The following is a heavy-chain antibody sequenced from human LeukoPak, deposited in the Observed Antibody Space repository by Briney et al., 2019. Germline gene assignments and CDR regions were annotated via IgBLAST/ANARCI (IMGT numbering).Heavy chain of an antibody. D-gene: IGHD4-17*01. CDR2: ISSSGSTI. V-gene: IGHV3-48*03. Sequence: GGSLRLSCAASGFTFSSYEMNWVRQAPGKGLEWVSYISSSGSTIYYADSVKGRFTISRDNAKNSLYLQMNSLRAEDTAVYYCARAPTTGFDYWGQGTLVTVSS. CDR1: GFTFSSYE. J-gene: IGHJ4*02. CDR3: ARAPTTGFDY.